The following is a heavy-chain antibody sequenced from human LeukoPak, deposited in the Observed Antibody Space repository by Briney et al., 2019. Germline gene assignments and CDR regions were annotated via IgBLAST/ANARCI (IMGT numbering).Heavy chain of an antibody. V-gene: IGHV4-4*07. CDR3: ARHTYYYDSSGYYWVGFDY. Sequence: SETLSLTCTVSGGSISSYYWSWIRQPAGKGLEWIGRIYTSGSTNYNPSLKSRVTMSVDTSKNQFSLKLSSVTAADTAVYYCARHTYYYDSSGYYWVGFDYWGQGTLVTVSS. D-gene: IGHD3-22*01. CDR2: IYTSGST. CDR1: GGSISSYY. J-gene: IGHJ4*02.